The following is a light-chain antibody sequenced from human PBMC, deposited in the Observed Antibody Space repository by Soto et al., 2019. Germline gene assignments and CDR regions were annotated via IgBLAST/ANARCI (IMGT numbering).Light chain of an antibody. Sequence: DIQVAQSPSSLSAFVGDRVIITCRASQDISNHLAWFQQKPGTAPKSLIYAASSLRRGVPSRFSGRGSGTHFTLTISGLQPEDLATYYCQQYDRYPWKFGQGTKVEI. J-gene: IGKJ1*01. CDR1: QDISNH. V-gene: IGKV1-16*01. CDR2: AAS. CDR3: QQYDRYPWK.